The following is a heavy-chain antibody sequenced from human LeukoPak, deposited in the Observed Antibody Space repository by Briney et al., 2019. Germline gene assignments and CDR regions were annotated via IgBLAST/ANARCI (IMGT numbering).Heavy chain of an antibody. J-gene: IGHJ4*02. CDR1: GYSFTSYW. D-gene: IGHD5-18*01. Sequence: PGESLKISCKGSGYSFTSYWIGWVRQMPGKGLEWMGIIYPGDSDTRYSPSFQGQVTISADKSISTAYLQWSSLKASDTAMYYCARLGGSYGYSDHFDYWGQGTLVTVSS. CDR2: IYPGDSDT. V-gene: IGHV5-51*01. CDR3: ARLGGSYGYSDHFDY.